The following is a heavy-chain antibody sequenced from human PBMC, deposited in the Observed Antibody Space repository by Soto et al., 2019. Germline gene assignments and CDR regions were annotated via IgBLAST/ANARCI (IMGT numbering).Heavy chain of an antibody. J-gene: IGHJ5*02. CDR3: ARGFPLGFDP. Sequence: QVQLVQSGAEEKKPGATVKASCKASGYTFTSYAMDWVRQAPGQRLEWMGWINAGNGNTKYSQKFQGRVTITRDTLASTAYMELSSLRSEDTAVYYCARGFPLGFDPWGQGTLVTVSS. CDR1: GYTFTSYA. V-gene: IGHV1-3*05. CDR2: INAGNGNT. D-gene: IGHD3-3*01.